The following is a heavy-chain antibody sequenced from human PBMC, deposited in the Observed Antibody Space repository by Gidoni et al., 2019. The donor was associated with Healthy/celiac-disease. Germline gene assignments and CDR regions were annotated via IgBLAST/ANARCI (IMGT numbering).Heavy chain of an antibody. CDR3: ARAYLVDTPRDY. CDR2: ISSSGSTI. V-gene: IGHV3-11*01. J-gene: IGHJ4*02. D-gene: IGHD5-18*01. CDR1: GVTFSAYC. Sequence: QVQPVESGGGLVKPGGSLRLSCAASGVTFSAYCMSWIRQAPGRGLEWVSYISSSGSTIYYADSVKGRFTISRDNAKNSLYLQMNSLRAEDTAVYYCARAYLVDTPRDYWGQGTLVTVSS.